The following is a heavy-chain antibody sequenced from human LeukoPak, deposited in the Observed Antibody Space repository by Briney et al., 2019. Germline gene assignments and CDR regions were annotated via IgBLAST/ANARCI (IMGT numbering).Heavy chain of an antibody. Sequence: GGSLRLSCAASGFTFSTYAILWVRQAPGKGLEWVAVISYDGSNKYYADSVKGRFTISRDNSKNSLYLQMNSLRAEDTAVYYCAREERYDSSGYYYVGDYYYYMDVWGKGTTVTVSS. CDR3: AREERYDSSGYYYVGDYYYYMDV. CDR2: ISYDGSNK. CDR1: GFTFSTYA. J-gene: IGHJ6*03. D-gene: IGHD3-22*01. V-gene: IGHV3-30-3*01.